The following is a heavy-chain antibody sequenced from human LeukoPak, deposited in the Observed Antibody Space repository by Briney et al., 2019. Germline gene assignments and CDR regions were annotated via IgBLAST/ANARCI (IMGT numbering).Heavy chain of an antibody. CDR3: ATASYIHLWSQSFDS. CDR1: GFTFSSYG. J-gene: IGHJ4*02. D-gene: IGHD5-18*01. Sequence: GGSLRLSCAASGFTFSSYGMHWVRQAPGKGPEWVANIKQDGSDKYYADSVKGRFTISRDNAKNSLYLQLNSLRGEDTAVYYCATASYIHLWSQSFDSWGQGTLVTVSS. V-gene: IGHV3-7*05. CDR2: IKQDGSDK.